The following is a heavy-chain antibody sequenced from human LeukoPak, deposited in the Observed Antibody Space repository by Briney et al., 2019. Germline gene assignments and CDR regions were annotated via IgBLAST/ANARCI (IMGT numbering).Heavy chain of an antibody. CDR3: AKGESPDYDIMTTFFSSFLD. CDR1: GFTFSNFA. V-gene: IGHV3-23*01. J-gene: IGHJ4*02. Sequence: PGGSLRLSCAGSGFTFSNFAMSRVRQGPAKGLEWVSGISGSGGDTAYADSVKGRFTVSRDNSRNAVYLQMNSLRAEDTAVYYCAKGESPDYDIMTTFFSSFLDWGQGTLVTVSS. D-gene: IGHD3-9*01. CDR2: ISGSGGDT.